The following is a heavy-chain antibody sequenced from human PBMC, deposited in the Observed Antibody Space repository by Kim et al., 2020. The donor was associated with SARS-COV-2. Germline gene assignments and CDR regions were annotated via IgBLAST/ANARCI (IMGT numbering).Heavy chain of an antibody. J-gene: IGHJ4*02. V-gene: IGHV3-30*04. CDR2: ISYDGSNK. CDR3: ARGGAWQWLVPDY. Sequence: GGSLRLSCAASGFTFSSYAMHWVRQAPGKGLEWVAVISYDGSNKYYADSVKGRFTISRDNSKNTLYLQMNSLRAEDTAVYYCARGGAWQWLVPDYWGQGT. CDR1: GFTFSSYA. D-gene: IGHD6-19*01.